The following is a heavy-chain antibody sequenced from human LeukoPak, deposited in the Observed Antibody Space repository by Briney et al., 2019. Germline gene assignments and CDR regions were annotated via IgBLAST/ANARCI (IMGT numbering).Heavy chain of an antibody. D-gene: IGHD6-13*01. CDR1: GFTFSDAW. J-gene: IGHJ4*02. CDR2: ISSSSSTI. CDR3: AREDGSWYFDH. Sequence: GGSLRLSCAASGFTFSDAWMSWVRRAPGKGLEWVSYISSSSSTIFYADSVKGRFTISRDNAKNSLYLQMNSLRAEDTAVYYCAREDGSWYFDHWGQGTLVTVSS. V-gene: IGHV3-11*04.